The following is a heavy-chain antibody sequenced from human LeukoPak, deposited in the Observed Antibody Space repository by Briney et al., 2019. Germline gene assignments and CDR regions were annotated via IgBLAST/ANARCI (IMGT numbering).Heavy chain of an antibody. CDR2: INHSGST. CDR3: ARGPYYYDGSGYYSPFDY. V-gene: IGHV4-34*01. Sequence: PSETLSLTCAVYGGSFSGYYWSWIRQPPGKGLEWIGEINHSGSTNYNPSLKSRVTISVDTSKNRFSLKLSSVTAADTAVYYCARGPYYYDGSGYYSPFDYWGQGTLVTVSS. D-gene: IGHD3-22*01. CDR1: GGSFSGYY. J-gene: IGHJ4*02.